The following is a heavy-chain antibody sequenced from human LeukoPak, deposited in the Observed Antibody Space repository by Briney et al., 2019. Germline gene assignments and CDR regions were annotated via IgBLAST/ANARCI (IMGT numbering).Heavy chain of an antibody. D-gene: IGHD1-26*01. CDR1: GGSVSSYY. CDR3: VRDWEGFNFDI. CDR2: VYNSGST. Sequence: SETLSLTCTVSGGSVSSYYWSWVRQPPGEGLEWIAYVYNSGSTNYNPSLKSRVTISVDRSKNQFSLKMHSVTAADMAVYYCVRDWEGFNFDIWGQGTMVTVSS. V-gene: IGHV4-59*02. J-gene: IGHJ3*02.